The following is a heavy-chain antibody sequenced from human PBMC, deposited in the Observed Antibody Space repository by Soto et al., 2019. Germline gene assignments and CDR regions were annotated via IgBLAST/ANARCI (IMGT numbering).Heavy chain of an antibody. CDR2: IYTSGST. J-gene: IGHJ4*02. CDR3: ASTTYYYDSSGYSTFNY. D-gene: IGHD3-22*01. Sequence: SETLSLTCTVSGGSISSYYWSWIRQPAGKGLEWIGRIYTSGSTNYNPSLKSRVTMSVDTSKNQFSLKLSSVTAADTAVYYCASTTYYYDSSGYSTFNYWGQGTLVTVSS. V-gene: IGHV4-4*07. CDR1: GGSISSYY.